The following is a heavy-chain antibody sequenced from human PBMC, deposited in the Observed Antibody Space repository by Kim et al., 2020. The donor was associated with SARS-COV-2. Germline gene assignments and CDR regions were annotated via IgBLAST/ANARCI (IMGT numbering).Heavy chain of an antibody. V-gene: IGHV1-69*13. CDR2: IIPIFGTA. J-gene: IGHJ2*01. D-gene: IGHD1-20*01. CDR3: ARGPSIGITGTPGWYFDL. Sequence: SVKVSCKASGGTFSSYAISWVRQAPGQGLEWMGGIIPIFGTANYAQKFQGRVTITADESTSTAYMELSSLRSEDTAVYYCARGPSIGITGTPGWYFDLWGRGTLVTVSS. CDR1: GGTFSSYA.